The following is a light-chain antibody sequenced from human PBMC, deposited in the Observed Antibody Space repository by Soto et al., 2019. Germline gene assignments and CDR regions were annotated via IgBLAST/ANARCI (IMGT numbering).Light chain of an antibody. V-gene: IGLV2-8*01. CDR2: EVT. CDR3: GSYAGSNNML. CDR1: SNDIGGSNF. J-gene: IGLJ2*01. Sequence: QSALTQPPSASGSPGQSVTISCTGTSNDIGGSNFVSWYQQHPDKAPKLIIYEVTKRPSGVPDRFSAFKSANTASLPVSGLQPEYEADYYCGSYAGSNNMLFGGGTKLTVL.